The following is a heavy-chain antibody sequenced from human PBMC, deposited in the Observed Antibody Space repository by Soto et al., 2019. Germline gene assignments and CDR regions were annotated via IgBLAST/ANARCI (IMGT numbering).Heavy chain of an antibody. CDR1: GYSFTSYW. D-gene: IGHD6-13*01. CDR3: ARRGAAADYYYGMDV. Sequence: GEALKISCKGSGYSFTSYWIGWVRQMPGKGLEWMGIIYPGDSDTRYSPSFQGQVTTSADKSISTAYLQWSSLKASDTAMYYCARRGAAADYYYGMDVWGQGTTVTVSS. J-gene: IGHJ6*02. CDR2: IYPGDSDT. V-gene: IGHV5-51*01.